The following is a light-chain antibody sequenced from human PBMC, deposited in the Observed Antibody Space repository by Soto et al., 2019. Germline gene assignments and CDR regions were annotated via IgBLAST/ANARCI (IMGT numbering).Light chain of an antibody. J-gene: IGLJ1*01. CDR2: DVS. V-gene: IGLV2-14*03. CDR1: SSDVGGYNY. CDR3: NSYTSSSTPYV. Sequence: QSVLTQPASVSGSPGHSITISCTGTSSDVGGYNYVSWYQHHPGKAPKLLIYDVSNRPSGVSNRFSGSKSGNTASLTISGLQAEDEADYFCNSYTSSSTPYVFATGTKVTVL.